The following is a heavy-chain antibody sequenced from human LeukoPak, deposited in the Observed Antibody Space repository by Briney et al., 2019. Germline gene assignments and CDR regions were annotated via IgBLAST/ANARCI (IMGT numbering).Heavy chain of an antibody. J-gene: IGHJ4*02. CDR1: GYSFVGYG. D-gene: IGHD6-6*01. V-gene: IGHV1-18*01. CDR3: ARQGEYSSSYYFDY. CDR2: FNPENGNT. Sequence: ASVKVSCKASGYSFVGYGITWVRQAAGQGLEWMGWFNPENGNTNYAQKVQGRVTMTADTSTSTSYMELRSLRSEDTAVYYCARQGEYSSSYYFDYWGQGTLVTVSS.